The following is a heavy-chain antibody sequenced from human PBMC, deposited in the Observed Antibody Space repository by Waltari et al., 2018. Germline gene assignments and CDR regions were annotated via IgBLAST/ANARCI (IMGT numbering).Heavy chain of an antibody. D-gene: IGHD6-13*01. CDR3: ARVLKLYSSSWYGPFDY. Sequence: EVQLVESGGGLVQPGGSLRLSCAASGFTFCSYWMSWVRQAPGKGLEWVANIKQDGSEKYYVDSVKGRFTISRDNAKNSLYLQMNSLRAEDTAVYYCARVLKLYSSSWYGPFDYWGQGTLVTVSS. J-gene: IGHJ4*02. CDR2: IKQDGSEK. CDR1: GFTFCSYW. V-gene: IGHV3-7*01.